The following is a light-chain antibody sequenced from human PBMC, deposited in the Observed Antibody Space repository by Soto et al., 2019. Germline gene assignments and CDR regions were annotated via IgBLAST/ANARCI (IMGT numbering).Light chain of an antibody. CDR2: LNSDGSH. CDR3: QTWVTGIYV. J-gene: IGLJ1*01. V-gene: IGLV4-69*01. CDR1: SGHSSYA. Sequence: QPVLTQSPSASASLGAWVKLTCTLSSGHSSYAIAWHQQQPEKGPRYLMKLNSDGSHSKGDGIPDRFSGSSSGAERYLTISSLQSEDEADYYCQTWVTGIYVFGTGTKLTVL.